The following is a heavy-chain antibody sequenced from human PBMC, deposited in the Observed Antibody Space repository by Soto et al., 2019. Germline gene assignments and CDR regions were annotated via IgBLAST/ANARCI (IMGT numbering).Heavy chain of an antibody. J-gene: IGHJ3*02. CDR3: TTPYSSSSGDAFDI. CDR2: IRSKANSYAT. Sequence: GGSLRLSCAASGFTFSGSAMHWVRQASGNGLEWVGRIRSKANSYATAYAASVKGRFTISRDDSKNTAYLQMNSLKTEDTAVYYCTTPYSSSSGDAFDIWGQGTMVTVSS. V-gene: IGHV3-73*01. CDR1: GFTFSGSA. D-gene: IGHD6-6*01.